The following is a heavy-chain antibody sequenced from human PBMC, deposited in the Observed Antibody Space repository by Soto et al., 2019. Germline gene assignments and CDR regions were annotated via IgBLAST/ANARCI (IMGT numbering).Heavy chain of an antibody. CDR2: INHSGST. D-gene: IGHD1-1*01. J-gene: IGHJ3*02. V-gene: IGHV4-34*01. CDR1: VGSFSGYY. Sequence: QVQLQQWGAGLLKPSETLSLTCAVYVGSFSGYYWSWIRQPPGKGLEWIGEINHSGSTNYNPSLKSRVTISVDTSKKQFSLKLSSVTAADTAVYYCARTRNRYVLYDDFDIWGQGTMVTVSS. CDR3: ARTRNRYVLYDDFDI.